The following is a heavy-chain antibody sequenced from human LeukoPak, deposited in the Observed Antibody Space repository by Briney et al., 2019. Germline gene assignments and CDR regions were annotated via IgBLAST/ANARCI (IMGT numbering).Heavy chain of an antibody. J-gene: IGHJ3*02. V-gene: IGHV1-69*05. D-gene: IGHD1-20*01. CDR3: ARGIITGTRNGAFDI. CDR1: GGTFSSYA. Sequence: SVKVSCKASGGTFSSYAISWVRQAPGQGLEWMGGIIPIFGTANYAQKFQGRVTITTDGSTSTPYMELSSLRSEDTAVYYCARGIITGTRNGAFDIWGQGTMVTVSS. CDR2: IIPIFGTA.